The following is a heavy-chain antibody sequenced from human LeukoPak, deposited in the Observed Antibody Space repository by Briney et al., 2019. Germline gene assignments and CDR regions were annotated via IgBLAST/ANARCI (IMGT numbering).Heavy chain of an antibody. CDR2: IHSGGST. D-gene: IGHD1-26*01. J-gene: IGHJ4*02. Sequence: GGSLRLSCAASGFTVSSNYISWVRQAPGKGLEWVSVIHSGGSTNYADSVKGRFTSSRDNSKNTLYLEMNSLRAEDTAVYYCVRERGGGYSGSNFDYWGQGTLVTVSS. CDR3: VRERGGGYSGSNFDY. V-gene: IGHV3-66*01. CDR1: GFTVSSNY.